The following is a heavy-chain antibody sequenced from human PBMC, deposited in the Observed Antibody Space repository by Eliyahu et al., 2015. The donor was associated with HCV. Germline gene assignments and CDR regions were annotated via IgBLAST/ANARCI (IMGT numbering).Heavy chain of an antibody. V-gene: IGHV4-34*01. CDR3: ATLRLGELSLSSRFDY. CDR2: INHSGST. J-gene: IGHJ4*02. D-gene: IGHD3-16*02. CDR1: GGSFRGYY. Sequence: QVQLQQWGAGLLKPSETLSLTCAVYGGSFRGYYWSWIRQPPGKGLEWIGEINHSGSTNYNPSLKSRVTISVDTSKNQFSLKLSSVTAADTAVYYCATLRLGELSLSSRFDYWGQGTLVTVSS.